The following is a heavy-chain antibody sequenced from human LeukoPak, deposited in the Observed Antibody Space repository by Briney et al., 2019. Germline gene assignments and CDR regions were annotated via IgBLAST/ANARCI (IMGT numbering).Heavy chain of an antibody. V-gene: IGHV1-69*04. CDR3: AREIAAAPDVTNWFDP. D-gene: IGHD6-13*01. J-gene: IGHJ5*02. CDR1: GGTFSSYA. Sequence: SVKVSCKASGGTFSSYAISWVRQAPGQGLEWMGRIIPILGIANYAQKFQGRVTITADKSTSTAYMELRSLRSEDTAVYYCAREIAAAPDVTNWFDPWGQGTLVTVSS. CDR2: IIPILGIA.